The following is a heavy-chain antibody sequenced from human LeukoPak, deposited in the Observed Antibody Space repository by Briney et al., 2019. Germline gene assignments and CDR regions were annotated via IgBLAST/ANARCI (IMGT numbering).Heavy chain of an antibody. D-gene: IGHD2-2*01. Sequence: SETLSLTCTVSGSISSYYWSWIRQPPGKGLEWIGYIYTSGSTSYNPSFKSRVTISVDTSKNQFSLDLSSVTAADTAVYYCARQKCTSTSCLTKNAFDIWGQGTMVTVSS. CDR3: ARQKCTSTSCLTKNAFDI. V-gene: IGHV4-4*09. CDR1: GSISSYY. J-gene: IGHJ3*02. CDR2: IYTSGST.